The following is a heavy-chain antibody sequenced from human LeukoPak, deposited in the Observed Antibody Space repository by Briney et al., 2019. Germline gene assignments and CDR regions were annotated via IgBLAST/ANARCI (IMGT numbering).Heavy chain of an antibody. CDR1: GFTFSSYA. Sequence: GGSLRLSCAASGFTFSSYAMSWVRQAPGKGLEWVSAISGSGGSTYYADSVKGRFTISRDNSKNTLYLQMNSLRAEDTAVYYCASHQLRITIFGVVIGYFDYWGQGTLVAVSS. CDR2: ISGSGGST. V-gene: IGHV3-23*01. J-gene: IGHJ4*02. CDR3: ASHQLRITIFGVVIGYFDY. D-gene: IGHD3-3*01.